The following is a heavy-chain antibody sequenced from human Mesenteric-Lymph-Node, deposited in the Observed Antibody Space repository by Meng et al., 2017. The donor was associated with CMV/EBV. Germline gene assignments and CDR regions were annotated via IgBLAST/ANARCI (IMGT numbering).Heavy chain of an antibody. Sequence: LSLTCAASGFTFNNAWMSWVRQAPGKGLEWVGRIRSKTDDGTTDYAAPVKGRFIISRDDSKNTLYLQMNSLKTEDTAVYYCTTGIYGMDVWGQGTTVTVSS. CDR3: TTGIYGMDV. CDR2: IRSKTDDGTT. V-gene: IGHV3-15*01. D-gene: IGHD2/OR15-2a*01. CDR1: GFTFNNAW. J-gene: IGHJ6*02.